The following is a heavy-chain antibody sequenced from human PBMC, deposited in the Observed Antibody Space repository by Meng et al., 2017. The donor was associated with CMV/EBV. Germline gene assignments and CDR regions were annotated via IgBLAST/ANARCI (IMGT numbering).Heavy chain of an antibody. CDR2: IYSGGST. CDR3: AREGDFWSGYRDPYYYGMDV. V-gene: IGHV3-66*02. Sequence: GESLKISCAASGFTVSSNYMSWVRQAPGKGLEWVSVIYSGGSTYHADSVKGRFTISRDNSKNTLYLQMNSLRAEDTAVYYCAREGDFWSGYRDPYYYGMDVWGQGTTVTVSS. J-gene: IGHJ6*02. D-gene: IGHD3-3*01. CDR1: GFTVSSNY.